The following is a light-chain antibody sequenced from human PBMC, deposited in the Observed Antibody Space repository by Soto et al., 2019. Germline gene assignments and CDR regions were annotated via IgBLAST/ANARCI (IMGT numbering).Light chain of an antibody. CDR2: GAS. CDR1: QSVSSSQ. CDR3: QLYNNWPPIT. V-gene: IGKV3-20*01. J-gene: IGKJ5*01. Sequence: EIVLTQSPGTLSLSPGEGATLSCRAVQSVSSSQLAWYQQKPGQAPRLLVYGASSRATGIPERFSGSVSETDFTLSISRLEPEDFAVYYCQLYNNWPPITFGQGTRLEIK.